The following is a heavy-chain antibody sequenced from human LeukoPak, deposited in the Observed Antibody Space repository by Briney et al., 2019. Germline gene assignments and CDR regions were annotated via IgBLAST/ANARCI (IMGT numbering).Heavy chain of an antibody. Sequence: GGSLRLSCAASGFTVSNNYMIWVRQAPGKGLEWVSLLYTGGETNYADSVKGRFTISRDTSKNTVPLHMSSLRAEDTAVYYCARGFAPAYNFGVFDYWGQGTLVTVSS. CDR3: ARGFAPAYNFGVFDY. CDR1: GFTVSNNY. D-gene: IGHD5-18*01. CDR2: LYTGGET. V-gene: IGHV3-53*01. J-gene: IGHJ4*02.